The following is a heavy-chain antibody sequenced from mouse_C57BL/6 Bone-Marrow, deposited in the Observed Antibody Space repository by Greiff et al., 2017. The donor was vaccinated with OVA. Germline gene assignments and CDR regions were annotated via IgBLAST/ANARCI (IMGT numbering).Heavy chain of an antibody. CDR2: IYPGSGST. J-gene: IGHJ4*01. CDR1: GYTFTSYW. V-gene: IGHV1-55*01. Sequence: QVQLQQPGAELVKPGASVKMSCKASGYTFTSYWITWVKQRPGQGLEWLGDIYPGSGSTNYNEKFKSKATLTVDTSSSTAYMQLSSLTSEDSAVYYCARAAYYSNYVGYYYAMDYWGQGTSVTVSS. CDR3: ARAAYYSNYVGYYYAMDY. D-gene: IGHD2-5*01.